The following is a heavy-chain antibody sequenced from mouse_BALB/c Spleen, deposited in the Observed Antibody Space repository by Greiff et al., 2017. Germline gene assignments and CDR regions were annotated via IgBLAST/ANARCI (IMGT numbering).Heavy chain of an antibody. J-gene: IGHJ2*01. D-gene: IGHD2-1*01. CDR1: GFTFSSYA. V-gene: IGHV5-9-4*01. CDR3: ARDYYGNLFDY. Sequence: DVMLVESGGGLVKPGGSLKLSCAASGFTFSSYAMSWVRQSPEKRLEWVAEISSGGSYTYYPDTVTGRFTISRDNAKNTLYLEMSSLRSEDTAMYYCARDYYGNLFDYWGQGTTLTVSS. CDR2: ISSGGSYT.